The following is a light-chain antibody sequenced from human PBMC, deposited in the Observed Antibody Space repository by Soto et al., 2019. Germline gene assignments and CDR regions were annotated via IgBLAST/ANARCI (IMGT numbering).Light chain of an antibody. V-gene: IGLV2-14*01. Sequence: QSVLTQPASVSGSPGQSITISCTGTSSDVGGYNYVSWYQQHPGKAPKLMIYDVSNRPSGVSNRFSGSKSGNTPSLTISGPQGGDGSDYYCSSYQSSPTYVFEPGTRLTVL. J-gene: IGLJ1*01. CDR1: SSDVGGYNY. CDR2: DVS. CDR3: SSYQSSPTYV.